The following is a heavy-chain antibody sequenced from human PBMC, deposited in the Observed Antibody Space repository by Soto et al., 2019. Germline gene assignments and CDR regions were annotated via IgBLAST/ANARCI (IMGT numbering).Heavy chain of an antibody. CDR2: INPNGGGT. Sequence: ALVKVSCKASGYTFTAYYMHWVRQAPGQGLEWMGWINPNGGGTNYAQKFQGWVTMTSDTSISTVYMELSRLRSDDTAVYYCARDRGLAGSLGMDVWGQGTTVTVSS. D-gene: IGHD3-10*01. CDR3: ARDRGLAGSLGMDV. CDR1: GYTFTAYY. V-gene: IGHV1-2*04. J-gene: IGHJ6*02.